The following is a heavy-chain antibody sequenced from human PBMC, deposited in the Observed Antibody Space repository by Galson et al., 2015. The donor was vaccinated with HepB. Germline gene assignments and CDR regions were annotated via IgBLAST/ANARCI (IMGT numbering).Heavy chain of an antibody. J-gene: IGHJ2*01. V-gene: IGHV1-69*04. Sequence: SVRVSCKASGGTFGSYAISWVRQAPGQGLEWMGRIIPILGIANYAQKFQGRVTITADKSTSTAYMELSSLRSEDTAVYYCARVFSIAARKRYFDLWGRGTLVTVSS. D-gene: IGHD6-6*01. CDR1: GGTFGSYA. CDR2: IIPILGIA. CDR3: ARVFSIAARKRYFDL.